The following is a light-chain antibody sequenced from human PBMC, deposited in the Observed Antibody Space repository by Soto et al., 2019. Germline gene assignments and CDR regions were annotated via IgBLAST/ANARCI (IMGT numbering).Light chain of an antibody. CDR3: GSWDSSLSAYV. V-gene: IGLV1-51*01. Sequence: QSVLTQPPSGSAAPGQRVTISCSGSSSNIGGNSVSWYQQLPGTAPKLLIYDXDKRPSGIPDRFSGSKSGTSATLGITGFQTGDEADYYCGSWDSSLSAYVFGTGTKVTVL. J-gene: IGLJ1*01. CDR2: DXD. CDR1: SSNIGGNS.